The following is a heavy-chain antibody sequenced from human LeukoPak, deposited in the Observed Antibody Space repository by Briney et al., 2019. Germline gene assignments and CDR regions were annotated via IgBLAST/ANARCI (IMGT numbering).Heavy chain of an antibody. J-gene: IGHJ4*02. Sequence: GGSLRLSCAASGFTFSDYYMSWIRQAPGKGLEWVSYISSSSSYTNYADSVKGRFTISRDNAKNSLYLQMNSLRGDDTAVYYCARSGYSHSWDYWGQGTLVIVSS. CDR3: ARSGYSHSWDY. D-gene: IGHD1-26*01. CDR2: ISSSSSYT. CDR1: GFTFSDYY. V-gene: IGHV3-11*03.